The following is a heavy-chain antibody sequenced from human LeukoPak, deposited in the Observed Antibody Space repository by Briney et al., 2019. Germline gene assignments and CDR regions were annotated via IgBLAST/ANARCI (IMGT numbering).Heavy chain of an antibody. D-gene: IGHD6-13*01. V-gene: IGHV4-34*01. J-gene: IGHJ4*02. CDR2: INHSGST. Sequence: SETLSLTCAVYGGSFSGYYWSWIRQPPGKGLEWIGEINHSGSTSYNPPLKSRVTISVDTSKNQFSLKLSSVTAADTAVYYCASGRAAAGVSGADYWGQGTLVTVSS. CDR1: GGSFSGYY. CDR3: ASGRAAAGVSGADY.